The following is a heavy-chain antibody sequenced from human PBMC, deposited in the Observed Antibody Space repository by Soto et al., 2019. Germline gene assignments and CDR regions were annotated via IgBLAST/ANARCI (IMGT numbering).Heavy chain of an antibody. CDR3: ARSSVLRYFDWLLREFDY. CDR2: INAGNGNT. D-gene: IGHD3-9*01. V-gene: IGHV1-3*01. CDR1: GYTFTSYA. J-gene: IGHJ4*02. Sequence: QVQLVQSGAEVKKPGASVKVSCKASGYTFTSYAMHWVRQAPGQSLEWMGWINAGNGNTKYSQKFQGRVTITRDTAASTAYMELSSLRSEDTAVYYCARSSVLRYFDWLLREFDYWGQGTLVTVSS.